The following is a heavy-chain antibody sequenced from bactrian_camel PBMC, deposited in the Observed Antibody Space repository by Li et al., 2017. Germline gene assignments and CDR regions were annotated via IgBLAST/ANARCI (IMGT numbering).Heavy chain of an antibody. D-gene: IGHD1*01. CDR2: VSQDGTP. V-gene: IGHV3S53*01. CDR1: EISRNHW. J-gene: IGHJ6*01. Sequence: HVQLVESGGGSVQAGGSLTLSCVGSEISRNHWMGWFRQVAGNQREAVASVSQDGTPTYADSVKGRFTISKDNAKRTVYLQMNSLKPEDTAVYYCVPLVLSRSPPPDFGYWGQGTQVTVS. CDR3: VPLVLSRSPPPDFGY.